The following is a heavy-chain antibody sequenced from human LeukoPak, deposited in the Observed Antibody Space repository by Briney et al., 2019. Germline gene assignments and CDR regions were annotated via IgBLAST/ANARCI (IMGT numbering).Heavy chain of an antibody. Sequence: SETLSLTCTVSGGSISSSSYYWGWLRQPPGKGLEWIGSIYYSGSTYYNPSLTSRVTISVATSKNQFSLKLSSVTAADTAVYYCARQKAIGVEAYYYYGMDVWGQGTTVTVSS. J-gene: IGHJ6*02. D-gene: IGHD2-21*01. CDR3: ARQKAIGVEAYYYYGMDV. V-gene: IGHV4-39*01. CDR2: IYYSGST. CDR1: GGSISSSSYY.